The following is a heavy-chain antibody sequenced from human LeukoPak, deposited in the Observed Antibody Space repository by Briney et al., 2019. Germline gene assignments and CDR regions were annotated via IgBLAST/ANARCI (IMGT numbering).Heavy chain of an antibody. CDR1: GGSISSSSCY. Sequence: SQTLSLTCTVSGGSISSSSCYWGWLRQPPVKGLEWIGSIYYSGSTYYNPSLKSPVTISVDTSKNQFSLKLSSVTAADTAVYYCARQAVAPSWGQGTLVTVSS. CDR3: ARQAVAPS. J-gene: IGHJ5*02. V-gene: IGHV4-39*01. CDR2: IYYSGST. D-gene: IGHD6-19*01.